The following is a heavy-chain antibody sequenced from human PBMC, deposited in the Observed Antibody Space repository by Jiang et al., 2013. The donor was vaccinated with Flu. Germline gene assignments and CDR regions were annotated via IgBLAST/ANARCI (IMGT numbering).Heavy chain of an antibody. Sequence: YSFTSYWISWVRQMPGKGLEWMGRIDPSDSYTNYSPSFQGHVTISADKSISTAYLQWSSLKASDTAMYYCASRIAAAGTEVYYWGQGTLVTVSS. CDR1: YSFTSYW. CDR2: IDPSDSYT. D-gene: IGHD6-13*01. J-gene: IGHJ4*02. CDR3: ASRIAAAGTEVYY. V-gene: IGHV5-10-1*01.